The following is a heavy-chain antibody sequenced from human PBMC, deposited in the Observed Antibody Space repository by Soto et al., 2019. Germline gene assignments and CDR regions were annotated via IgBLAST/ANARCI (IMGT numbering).Heavy chain of an antibody. V-gene: IGHV1-24*01. D-gene: IGHD1-1*01. CDR3: ATVWSDVPAGLFDY. Sequence: GASVKVSCKVSGYTLTELSMHWVRQAPGKGLEWMGGFDPEDGETIYAQKFQGRVTMTEDTSTDTAYMELSSLRSEDTAVYYCATVWSDVPAGLFDYWGQGTLVTVSS. CDR2: FDPEDGET. CDR1: GYTLTELS. J-gene: IGHJ4*02.